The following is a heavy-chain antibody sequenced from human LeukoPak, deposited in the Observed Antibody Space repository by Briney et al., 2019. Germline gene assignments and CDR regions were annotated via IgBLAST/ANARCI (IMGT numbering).Heavy chain of an antibody. D-gene: IGHD3-10*01. V-gene: IGHV3-23*01. Sequence: GGSLRLSCAASGFNFRDAAMTWVRQAPGKGLEWVSLISFSGDNSYYADSVKGRFTISRDNSKNTLYLQMNSLRAEDTAVYYCAKDDYYGSGSYYNNYYYGMDVWGQGTTATVSS. CDR3: AKDDYYGSGSYYNNYYYGMDV. J-gene: IGHJ6*02. CDR1: GFNFRDAA. CDR2: ISFSGDNS.